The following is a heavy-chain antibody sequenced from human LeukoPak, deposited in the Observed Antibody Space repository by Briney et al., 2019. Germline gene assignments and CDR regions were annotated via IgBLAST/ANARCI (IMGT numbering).Heavy chain of an antibody. D-gene: IGHD3-22*01. CDR1: GFTFSDYY. J-gene: IGHJ6*03. CDR3: ARAGQGSSGYGYYYYYYMDV. Sequence: GGSLRLSCAASGFTFSDYYMSWIRQAPGKGLEWVSYISSSGSTIYYADSVKGRLTISRDNAKNSLYLQMNSLRAEDTAVYYCARAGQGSSGYGYYYYYYMDVWGKGTTVTVSS. V-gene: IGHV3-11*04. CDR2: ISSSGSTI.